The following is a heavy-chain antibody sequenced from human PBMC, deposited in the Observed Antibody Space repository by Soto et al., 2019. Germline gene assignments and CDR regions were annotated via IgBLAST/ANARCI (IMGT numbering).Heavy chain of an antibody. CDR1: GVSISSSSYY. CDR2: IYYSGST. J-gene: IGHJ6*02. CDR3: ASPFLSSSWYGGYGMDV. V-gene: IGHV4-39*01. D-gene: IGHD6-13*01. Sequence: SETLSLTCTVSGVSISSSSYYWGWIRKPPGKGLEWIGSIYYSGSTYYNPSLKSRVTISVDTSKNQFSLKLSSVTAADTAVYYCASPFLSSSWYGGYGMDVWGQGTTVTVSS.